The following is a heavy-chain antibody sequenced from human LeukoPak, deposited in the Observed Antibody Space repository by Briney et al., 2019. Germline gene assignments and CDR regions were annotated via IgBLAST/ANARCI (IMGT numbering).Heavy chain of an antibody. CDR2: INSDGSST. V-gene: IGHV3-74*01. J-gene: IGHJ2*01. CDR1: GFTLSSYW. CDR3: ARGTQLAHWYFDL. D-gene: IGHD1-1*01. Sequence: GGSLRLSCAASGFTLSSYWMHWVRQAPGKGLVWVSRINSDGSSTSYADSVKGRFTISRDNAKNTLYLQMNSLRAEDTAVYYCARGTQLAHWYFDLWGRGTLVTVSS.